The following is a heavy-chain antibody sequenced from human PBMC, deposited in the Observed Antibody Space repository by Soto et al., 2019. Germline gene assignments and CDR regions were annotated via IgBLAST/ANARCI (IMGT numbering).Heavy chain of an antibody. J-gene: IGHJ4*02. V-gene: IGHV4-59*01. CDR2: IYYSGST. Sequence: SETLSLTCTVSGGSISSYYWSWIRQPPGKGLEWIGYIYYSGSTNYNPSLKSRVTISVDTSKNQFSLKLSSVTAADTAVYYCAREVRGVAGTVLDYWGQGTLVTVSS. CDR1: GGSISSYY. CDR3: AREVRGVAGTVLDY. D-gene: IGHD6-19*01.